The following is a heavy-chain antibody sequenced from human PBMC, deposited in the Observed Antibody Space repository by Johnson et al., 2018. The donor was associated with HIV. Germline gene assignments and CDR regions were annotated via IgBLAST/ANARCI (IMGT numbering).Heavy chain of an antibody. Sequence: VQLVESGGGLVQPGGSLRLSCAASGFTVSSNYMSWVRQAPGKGLEWVSVIYSGGSTYYADSVKGRFTISRDNSKNTLYLQMNSLKTEDTAVYYCTTERWLQQRAFDIWGQGTMVTVSS. V-gene: IGHV3-66*01. CDR2: IYSGGST. CDR3: TTERWLQQRAFDI. D-gene: IGHD5-24*01. CDR1: GFTVSSNY. J-gene: IGHJ3*02.